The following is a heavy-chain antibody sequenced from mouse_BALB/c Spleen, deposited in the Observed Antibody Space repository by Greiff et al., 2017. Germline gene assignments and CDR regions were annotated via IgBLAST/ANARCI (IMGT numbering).Heavy chain of an antibody. CDR3: ARYGNYEAWFAY. Sequence: QVQLKQSGAELAKPGASVKMSCKASGYTFTSYWMHWVKQRPGQGLEWIGYINPSTGYTEYNQKFKDKATLTADKSSSTAYMQLSSLTSEDSAVYYCARYGNYEAWFAYWGQGTLVTVSA. J-gene: IGHJ3*01. CDR1: GYTFTSYW. CDR2: INPSTGYT. V-gene: IGHV1-7*01. D-gene: IGHD2-1*01.